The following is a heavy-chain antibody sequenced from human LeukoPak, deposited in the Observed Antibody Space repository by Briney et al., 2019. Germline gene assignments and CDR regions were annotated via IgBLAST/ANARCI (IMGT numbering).Heavy chain of an antibody. CDR3: TRSPSFTLGGGYLDS. D-gene: IGHD3-22*01. Sequence: GGSLRLSCVGSGFMFHDYVMHWVRQAPGKGPEWVSGLSWNSDLIGYADSVKGRFTISRDNDRNTVYLQMNSLTVEDTAFYYCTRSPSFTLGGGYLDSWGQGSRVTVSS. CDR2: LSWNSDLI. V-gene: IGHV3-9*01. CDR1: GFMFHDYV. J-gene: IGHJ5*01.